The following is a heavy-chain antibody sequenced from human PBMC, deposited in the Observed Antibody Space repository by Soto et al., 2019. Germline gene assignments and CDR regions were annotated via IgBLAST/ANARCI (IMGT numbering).Heavy chain of an antibody. V-gene: IGHV3-9*01. J-gene: IGHJ4*02. Sequence: PGGSLRLSCAASGFTFDDYAMHWVRQAPGKGLEWVSGISWNSGSIGYADSVKGRFTISRDNAKNSLYLQMNSLRAEDTALYYCAKGKGGSPRAANFWSGYYGFFDYWGQGTLVTVSS. CDR3: AKGKGGSPRAANFWSGYYGFFDY. CDR2: ISWNSGSI. CDR1: GFTFDDYA. D-gene: IGHD3-3*01.